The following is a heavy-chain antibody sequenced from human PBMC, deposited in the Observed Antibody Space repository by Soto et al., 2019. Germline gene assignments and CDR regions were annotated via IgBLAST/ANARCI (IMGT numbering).Heavy chain of an antibody. D-gene: IGHD6-6*01. V-gene: IGHV1-18*04. CDR1: GYTFTSYG. CDR2: ISAYNGNT. J-gene: IGHJ6*02. Sequence: ASVKVSCKASGYTFTSYGISWVRQAPGQGLEWMGWISAYNGNTNYARKLQGRVTMTTDTSTRTAYMELRSLRSYDTAVYYCARVAARPKKPNPYISYYYYGIDVAGQGATVTVSS. CDR3: ARVAARPKKPNPYISYYYYGIDV.